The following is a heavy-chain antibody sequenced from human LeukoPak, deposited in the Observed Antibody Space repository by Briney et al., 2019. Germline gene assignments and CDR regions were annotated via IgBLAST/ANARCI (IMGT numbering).Heavy chain of an antibody. V-gene: IGHV3-48*03. J-gene: IGHJ3*02. CDR2: ISSSGSTI. Sequence: GSLRLSCAASGFTFSSYEMNWVRQAPGKGLEWVSYISSSGSTIYYADSVKGRFTISRDNAKNSLYLQMNSLRAEDTAVYYCASYCSSTSCYVGGAFDIWGQGTMVTVSS. D-gene: IGHD2-2*01. CDR3: ASYCSSTSCYVGGAFDI. CDR1: GFTFSSYE.